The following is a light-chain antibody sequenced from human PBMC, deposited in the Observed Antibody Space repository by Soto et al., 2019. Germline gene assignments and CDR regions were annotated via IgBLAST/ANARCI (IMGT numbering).Light chain of an antibody. CDR1: QRLLYRSNTKNY. V-gene: IGKV4-1*01. J-gene: IGKJ1*01. Sequence: DTVMSQSPASLAVSLGGRATINCKSSQRLLYRSNTKNYLACYQHKAGQPPKLLIYWASTRDSGVPDRFSGSGAGTDFTLTIISVQAEDVVVYYCQQYYNPPWTFGQGTKVEI. CDR2: WAS. CDR3: QQYYNPPWT.